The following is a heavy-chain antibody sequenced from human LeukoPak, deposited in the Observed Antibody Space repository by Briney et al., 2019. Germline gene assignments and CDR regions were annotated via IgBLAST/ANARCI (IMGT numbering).Heavy chain of an antibody. Sequence: GGSLRLSCAASGFTFSDYCMSWVRQAPGKGLGSISYISGSGSDTNYADSVRGRFTISRDNAKNSLYLQMNSLTADDTAVYYCARTARIPEAWGQGTLVTVSS. V-gene: IGHV3-11*03. CDR1: GFTFSDYC. CDR3: ARTARIPEA. CDR2: ISGSGSDT. J-gene: IGHJ4*02.